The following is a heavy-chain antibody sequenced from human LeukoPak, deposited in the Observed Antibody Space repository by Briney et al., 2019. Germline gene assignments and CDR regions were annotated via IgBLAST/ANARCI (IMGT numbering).Heavy chain of an antibody. V-gene: IGHV3-30*04. CDR1: GFTFSSYA. J-gene: IGHJ6*03. CDR2: VSHDGGNK. Sequence: PGGSLRLSCAASGFTFSSYAMSWVRQAPGKGLEWVAVVSHDGGNKYYTDSVKGRFTVSRDNSKSTVYMHMNSLRPNDTALYYCARDPRIAAAGTTAYDYFFHMDVWGKGTTVIVSS. D-gene: IGHD6-25*01. CDR3: ARDPRIAAAGTTAYDYFFHMDV.